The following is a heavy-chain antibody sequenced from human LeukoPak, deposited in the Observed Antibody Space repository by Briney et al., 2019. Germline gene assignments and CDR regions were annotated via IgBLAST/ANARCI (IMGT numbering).Heavy chain of an antibody. V-gene: IGHV3-7*01. CDR1: EFIFSSNW. D-gene: IGHD3-16*01. CDR3: ARVQQGGYFDN. J-gene: IGHJ4*02. Sequence: GGSLRLSCAASEFIFSSNWMSWVRQAPGKGREGVANIKEDGSEKCYVDSVKGRFTIPRHNAKKSLYLQMNSLTVEDTAVYYCARVQQGGYFDNWVQGTLVTVSS. CDR2: IKEDGSEK.